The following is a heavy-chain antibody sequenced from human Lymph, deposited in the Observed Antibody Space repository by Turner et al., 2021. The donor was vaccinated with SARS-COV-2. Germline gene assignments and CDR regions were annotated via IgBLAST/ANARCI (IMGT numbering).Heavy chain of an antibody. D-gene: IGHD1-7*01. CDR1: GFPFSYAW. V-gene: IGHV3-15*01. J-gene: IGHJ4*02. Sequence: EVQLVESGGGLVKHGGSLRSSCAASGFPFSYAWMTWVRQAPGKGLEWVGRIKSKTDGGTTDYAAPVKGRFTISRDDSKNTLYLQMNSLKTEDTAVYFCTTGWFTGTYGDYFDYWGQGTLVTVSS. CDR2: IKSKTDGGTT. CDR3: TTGWFTGTYGDYFDY.